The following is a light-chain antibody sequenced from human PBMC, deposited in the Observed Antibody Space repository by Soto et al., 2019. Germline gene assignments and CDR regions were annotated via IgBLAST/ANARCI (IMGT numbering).Light chain of an antibody. CDR1: QSISSW. V-gene: IGKV1-5*03. CDR3: QQYNSYPYT. Sequence: DIQMTQSPSTLSASVGDRVTITCRASQSISSWLAWYQQKPGKAPKVLIYKASSLESGVPSRFSGGGSGTEFTLTIGGLQPDDFATYYCQQYNSYPYTFGQGTKLEIK. CDR2: KAS. J-gene: IGKJ2*01.